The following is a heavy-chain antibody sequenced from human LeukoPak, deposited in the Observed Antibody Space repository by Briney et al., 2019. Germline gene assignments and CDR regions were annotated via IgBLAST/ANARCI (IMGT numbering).Heavy chain of an antibody. CDR3: ARARVVVVAATRYYYYGMDV. CDR1: GGSFSGYY. Sequence: SETLSLTCAVYGGSFSGYYWSWIRQHPGKGLEWIGEINHSGSTNYNPSLKSRVTISVDTSKNQFSLKLSSVTAADTAVYYCARARVVVVAATRYYYYGMDVWGQGTTVTVSS. J-gene: IGHJ6*02. D-gene: IGHD2-15*01. CDR2: INHSGST. V-gene: IGHV4-34*01.